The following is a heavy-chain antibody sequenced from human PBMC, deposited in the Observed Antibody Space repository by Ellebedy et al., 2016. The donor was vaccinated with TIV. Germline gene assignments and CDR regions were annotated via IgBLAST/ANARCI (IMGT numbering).Heavy chain of an antibody. Sequence: GGSLRLSXAASGFTFSSYSMNWVRQAPGKGLEWVSYISSSSSTIYYADSVKGRFTISRDNAKNSLYLQMNSLRAEDTAVYYCARVRWSMVRAPGAFDIWGQGTMVTVSS. D-gene: IGHD3-10*01. V-gene: IGHV3-48*04. J-gene: IGHJ3*02. CDR1: GFTFSSYS. CDR2: ISSSSSTI. CDR3: ARVRWSMVRAPGAFDI.